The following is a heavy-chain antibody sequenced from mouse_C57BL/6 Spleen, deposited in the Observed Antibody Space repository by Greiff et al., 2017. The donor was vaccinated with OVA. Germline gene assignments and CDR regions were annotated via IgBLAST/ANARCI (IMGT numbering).Heavy chain of an antibody. Sequence: QVQLQQSGAELVRPGTSVKVSCKASGYAFTNYLIEWVKQRPGQGLEWIGVINPGSGGTNYNEKFKGKATLTADKSSSTAYMQLSSLTSEDSAVYFCARGTTVVAKDYWGQGTTLTVSS. D-gene: IGHD1-1*01. CDR1: GYAFTNYL. CDR2: INPGSGGT. CDR3: ARGTTVVAKDY. J-gene: IGHJ2*01. V-gene: IGHV1-54*01.